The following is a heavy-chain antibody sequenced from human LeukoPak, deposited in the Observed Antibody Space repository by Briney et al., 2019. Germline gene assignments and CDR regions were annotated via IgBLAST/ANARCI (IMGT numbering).Heavy chain of an antibody. J-gene: IGHJ6*02. V-gene: IGHV1-2*06. D-gene: IGHD1-26*01. CDR3: ASFSGTREYYYYGMDV. CDR1: GYTFTGYY. Sequence: GASVKVSCKASGYTFTGYYMHWVRQAPGQGLEWMGRINPNSGGTNYAQKFQGRVTMTRDTSISTAYMELSRLRSDDTAVYYCASFSGTREYYYYGMDVWGQGTRSPSP. CDR2: INPNSGGT.